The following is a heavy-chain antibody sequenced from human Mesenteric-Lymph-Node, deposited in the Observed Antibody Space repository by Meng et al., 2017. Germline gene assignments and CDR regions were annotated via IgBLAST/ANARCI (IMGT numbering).Heavy chain of an antibody. CDR2: IYHSGST. V-gene: IGHV4-4*02. D-gene: IGHD4-17*01. CDR1: VGYIISSNW. Sequence: QVQLQEYAPGLGKPSGTLSLTVAVSVGYIISSNWWSWVRQPPGKGLEWIGEIYHSGSTNYNPSLKSRVTISVDKSKNQFSLKLSSVTAADTAVYYCARDPKHYGERGWFDPWGQGTLVTVSS. J-gene: IGHJ5*02. CDR3: ARDPKHYGERGWFDP.